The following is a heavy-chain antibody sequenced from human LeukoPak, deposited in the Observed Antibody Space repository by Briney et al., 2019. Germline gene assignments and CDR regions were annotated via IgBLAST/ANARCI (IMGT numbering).Heavy chain of an antibody. V-gene: IGHV1-69*02. CDR1: GGTFSSYT. CDR3: ARVNKPGFWSGYPGGAFDP. Sequence: ASVKVSCKASGGTFSSYTISWVRQAPGQGLEWMGRIIPILGIANYAQKFQGRVTITAEKSTSTAYMELSSLRSEDTAVYYCARVNKPGFWSGYPGGAFDPWGQGTLVTVSS. J-gene: IGHJ5*02. CDR2: IIPILGIA. D-gene: IGHD3-3*01.